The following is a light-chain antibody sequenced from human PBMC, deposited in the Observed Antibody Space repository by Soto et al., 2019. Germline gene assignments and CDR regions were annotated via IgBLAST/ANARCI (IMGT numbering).Light chain of an antibody. J-gene: IGKJ1*01. Sequence: DIQMTQSPSSLSASVGDRVTITCRASQSISSYLNWYQQKPGKAPKLLIYGASSLQSGVPSRFSGSGSGADFTLTISSLQPEDFETYYCQQSYSIPRTCGQGTKVDIK. CDR1: QSISSY. V-gene: IGKV1-39*01. CDR2: GAS. CDR3: QQSYSIPRT.